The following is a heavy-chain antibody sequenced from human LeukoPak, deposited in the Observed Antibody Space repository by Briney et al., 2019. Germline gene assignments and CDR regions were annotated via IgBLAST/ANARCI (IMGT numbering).Heavy chain of an antibody. D-gene: IGHD5-18*01. J-gene: IGHJ4*02. V-gene: IGHV3-23*01. CDR3: AKDKERYSYGGNYVDY. Sequence: PGGSLRLSCAASGFTFSSYAMSWVRQAPGKGLEWVSAISGSGGSTYYAAPVKGRFTTSRDNSKNTLYLQMNSLRAEDTAVYYCAKDKERYSYGGNYVDYWGQGTLVTVSS. CDR2: ISGSGGST. CDR1: GFTFSSYA.